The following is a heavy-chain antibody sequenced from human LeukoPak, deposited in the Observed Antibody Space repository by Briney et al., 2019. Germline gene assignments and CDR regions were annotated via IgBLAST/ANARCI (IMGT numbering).Heavy chain of an antibody. J-gene: IGHJ4*02. CDR1: GFTFSSYG. V-gene: IGHV3-30*18. Sequence: GGSLRLSCAASGFTFSSYGMHWVRQAPGKGLEWVGIMSNSGENTFYGEAVKGGFTISRDNSQNTLYLQMNSLRPEDTAVYYCAKGGASVTRYVDYWGQGTLVTVSS. CDR2: MSNSGENT. D-gene: IGHD4-17*01. CDR3: AKGGASVTRYVDY.